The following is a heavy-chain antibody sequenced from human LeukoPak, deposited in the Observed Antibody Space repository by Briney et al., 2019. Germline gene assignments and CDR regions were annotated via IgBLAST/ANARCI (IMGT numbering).Heavy chain of an antibody. V-gene: IGHV4-39*01. CDR3: ARQPPWDYYDSSGLFDY. CDR2: IYYSGST. J-gene: IGHJ4*02. Sequence: SETLSLTCTVSGGSISSSSYYWGWIRQPPGKGLEWIGSIYYSGSTYYNPSLKSRVTISVDTSKNQFSLKLSSVTAADTAAYYCARQPPWDYYDSSGLFDYWGQGTLVTVSS. D-gene: IGHD3-22*01. CDR1: GGSISSSSYY.